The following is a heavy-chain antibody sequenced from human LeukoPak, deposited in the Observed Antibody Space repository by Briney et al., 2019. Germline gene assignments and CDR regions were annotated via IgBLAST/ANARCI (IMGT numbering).Heavy chain of an antibody. CDR1: GFTFSSYS. CDR2: ISSSSSYI. D-gene: IGHD3-22*01. J-gene: IGHJ4*02. CDR3: ARGMIVPRGFDY. Sequence: PGGSLRLSWAASGFTFSSYSMNWVRQAPGKGLEWVSSISSSSSYIYYADSVKGRFTISRDNAKNSLYLQMNSLRAEDTAVYYCARGMIVPRGFDYWGQGTLVTVSS. V-gene: IGHV3-21*01.